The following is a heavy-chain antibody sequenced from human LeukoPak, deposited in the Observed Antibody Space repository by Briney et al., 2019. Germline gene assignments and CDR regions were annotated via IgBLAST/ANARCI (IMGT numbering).Heavy chain of an antibody. CDR3: ARGPTISETGHFDY. Sequence: SETLSLTCAVYGGSFSTYYWSWIRQSPGKGLEWIAEINNRGDTNYNPSVKSRVTISVDTSKSQFSLKVSSLTAADTAVYYCARGPTISETGHFDYWGQGTLVTVSS. CDR2: INNRGDT. CDR1: GGSFSTYY. D-gene: IGHD1-1*01. J-gene: IGHJ4*02. V-gene: IGHV4-34*01.